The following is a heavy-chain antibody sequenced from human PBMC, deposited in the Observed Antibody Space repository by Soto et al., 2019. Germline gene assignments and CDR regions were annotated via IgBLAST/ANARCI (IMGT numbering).Heavy chain of an antibody. D-gene: IGHD3-10*01. CDR2: ISSSGSTI. J-gene: IGHJ5*02. Sequence: GGSLRLSCAASGFTFSDYYMSWIRQAPGKGLEWVSYISSSGSTIYYADSVKGRFTISRDNAKNSLYLQMNSLRAEDTAVYYCARERITMVRGFRSGWFDPWGQGTLVTVSS. CDR1: GFTFSDYY. V-gene: IGHV3-11*01. CDR3: ARERITMVRGFRSGWFDP.